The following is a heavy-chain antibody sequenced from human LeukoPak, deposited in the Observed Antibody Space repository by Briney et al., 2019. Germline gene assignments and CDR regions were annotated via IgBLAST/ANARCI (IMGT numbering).Heavy chain of an antibody. V-gene: IGHV1-46*03. J-gene: IGHJ3*02. CDR3: ARAGYYDFWSGYSNDAFDI. Sequence: GASVKVSCKASGYTFTSYYMHWVRQAPGQGLEWMGIINPSGGSTIYAQKFQGRCTMTRGTSTSTVYMELSSLRSEDTAVYYCARAGYYDFWSGYSNDAFDIWGQGTMVTVSS. CDR2: INPSGGST. D-gene: IGHD3-3*01. CDR1: GYTFTSYY.